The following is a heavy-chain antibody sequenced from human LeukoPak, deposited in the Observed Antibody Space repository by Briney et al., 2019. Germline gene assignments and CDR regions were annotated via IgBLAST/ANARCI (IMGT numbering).Heavy chain of an antibody. D-gene: IGHD1-26*01. Sequence: GASVKVSCKASGYTFTSYGISWVRPAPGQGLEWMGWISAYNGNTNYAQKLQGRVTMTTDTPTSTAYMELRSLRSDDTAVYYCARGIMNSGSYYVLGYWGQGTLVTVSS. CDR1: GYTFTSYG. J-gene: IGHJ4*02. CDR3: ARGIMNSGSYYVLGY. V-gene: IGHV1-18*01. CDR2: ISAYNGNT.